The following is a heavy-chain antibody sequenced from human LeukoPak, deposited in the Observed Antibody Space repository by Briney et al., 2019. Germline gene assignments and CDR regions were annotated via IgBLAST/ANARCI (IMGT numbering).Heavy chain of an antibody. J-gene: IGHJ6*03. D-gene: IGHD5-12*01. V-gene: IGHV3-21*01. Sequence: GGSLRLSCAASGFSFSHYAMNWVRQAPGKGLEWVSAISSSSTYIQYADSVKGRFTISRDNAKKSLHLQMNSLRAEDTAVYYCARDEYSGLYYYMDVWGKGTTVTVSS. CDR1: GFSFSHYA. CDR2: ISSSSTYI. CDR3: ARDEYSGLYYYMDV.